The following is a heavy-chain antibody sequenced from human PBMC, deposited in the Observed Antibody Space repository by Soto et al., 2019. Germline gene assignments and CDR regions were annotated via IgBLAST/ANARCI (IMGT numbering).Heavy chain of an antibody. CDR3: AKVGKGWDYFDY. V-gene: IGHV3-30*18. D-gene: IGHD6-13*01. Sequence: QVQVVESGGGVVQPGRSLRLSCAASGFTFSDYGMHWVRQAPGKGLEWVAVISYDGSKKYYADSVKGRFTTSRDNSKNTLYLPMDSLSPEDRAVYYCAKVGKGWDYFDYWGQGTLVTVSS. CDR1: GFTFSDYG. CDR2: ISYDGSKK. J-gene: IGHJ4*02.